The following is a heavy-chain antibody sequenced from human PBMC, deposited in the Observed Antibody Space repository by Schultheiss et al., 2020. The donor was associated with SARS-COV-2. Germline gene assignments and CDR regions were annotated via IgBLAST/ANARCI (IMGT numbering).Heavy chain of an antibody. CDR2: ISYDGSNK. CDR1: GFTFSSYA. CDR3: AKSHNWNVYYFDY. Sequence: GGSLRLSCAASGFTFSSYAMHWVRQAPGKGLEWVAVISYDGSNKYYADSVKGRFTISRDNSKNTLYLQMNSLRAEDTAVYYCAKSHNWNVYYFDYWGQGTLVTVSS. V-gene: IGHV3-30-3*02. D-gene: IGHD1-20*01. J-gene: IGHJ4*02.